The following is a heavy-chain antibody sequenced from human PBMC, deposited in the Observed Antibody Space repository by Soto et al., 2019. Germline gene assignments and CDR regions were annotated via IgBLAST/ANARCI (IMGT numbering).Heavy chain of an antibody. Sequence: EVQLVESGGGLVKPGGSLRLSCVASGFTFSIAWLSWVRQAPGKGLEWVGRIRSKAAGGTAAYAEPLKGRFTISRDDSANTMYLQMNTLKTDDTAIYYCTTGTTGAEDDWGQGTLVNVSS. V-gene: IGHV3-15*01. CDR3: TTGTTGAEDD. CDR2: IRSKAAGGTA. D-gene: IGHD1-1*01. CDR1: GFTFSIAW. J-gene: IGHJ4*02.